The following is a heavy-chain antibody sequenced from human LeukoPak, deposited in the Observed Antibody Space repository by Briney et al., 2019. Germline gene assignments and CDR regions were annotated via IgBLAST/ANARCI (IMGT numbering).Heavy chain of an antibody. Sequence: ASVKVSCKASGGTFSSYAISWVRQAPGQGLEWMGRIIPILGIANYAQKFQGRVTITAGKSTSTAYMELSSLRSEDTAVYYCARSPRYCSSTSCYYYYYGMDVWGQGTTVTVSS. CDR2: IIPILGIA. J-gene: IGHJ6*02. D-gene: IGHD2-2*01. V-gene: IGHV1-69*04. CDR3: ARSPRYCSSTSCYYYYYGMDV. CDR1: GGTFSSYA.